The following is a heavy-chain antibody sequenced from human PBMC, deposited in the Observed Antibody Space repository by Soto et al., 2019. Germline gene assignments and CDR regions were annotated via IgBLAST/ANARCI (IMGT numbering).Heavy chain of an antibody. Sequence: GGSLRLSCAASGFTFSSYAMSWVRQAPGKGLEWVSAISGSGGSTYYADSVKGRFTISRDNSKNTLYLQMNSLRAEDTAVYYCAKDSSITIFGVVIFNATDVRCPRPTLTLS. CDR3: AKDSSITIFGVVIFNATDV. J-gene: IGHJ6*02. CDR2: ISGSGGST. CDR1: GFTFSSYA. D-gene: IGHD3-3*01. V-gene: IGHV3-23*01.